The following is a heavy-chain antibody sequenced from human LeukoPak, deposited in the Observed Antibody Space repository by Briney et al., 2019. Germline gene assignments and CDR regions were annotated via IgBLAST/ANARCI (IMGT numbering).Heavy chain of an antibody. D-gene: IGHD3-9*01. Sequence: PGGSLRLSCAVSGITLSNYGMSWVRQAPGKGLEWVSSISSSSSYIYYADSVKGRFTISRDNAKNSLYLQMNSLRAEDTAVYYCAREYYDILTGERWDAFDIWGQGTMVTVSS. CDR2: ISSSSSYI. V-gene: IGHV3-21*01. CDR1: GITLSNYG. CDR3: AREYYDILTGERWDAFDI. J-gene: IGHJ3*02.